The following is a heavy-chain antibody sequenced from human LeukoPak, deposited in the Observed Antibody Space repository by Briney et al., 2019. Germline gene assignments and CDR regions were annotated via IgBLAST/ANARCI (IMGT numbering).Heavy chain of an antibody. CDR1: GYTFTGYY. Sequence: ASVKVSCKASGYTFTGYYMHWVRQAPGQRLEWMGWINAGNGNTKYSQKFQGRVTITRDTSASTAYMELSSLRSEDTAVYYCARDQWLVRYNWFDPWGQGTLVTVSS. CDR2: INAGNGNT. CDR3: ARDQWLVRYNWFDP. J-gene: IGHJ5*02. V-gene: IGHV1-3*01. D-gene: IGHD6-19*01.